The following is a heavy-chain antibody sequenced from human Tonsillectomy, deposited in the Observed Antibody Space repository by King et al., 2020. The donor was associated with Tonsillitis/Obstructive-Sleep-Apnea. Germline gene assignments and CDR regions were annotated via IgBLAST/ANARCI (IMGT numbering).Heavy chain of an antibody. D-gene: IGHD2-15*01. CDR3: ARGGPYCSGGSCYPYFDY. J-gene: IGHJ4*02. CDR1: GGTFSSYA. Sequence: QLVQSGAEVKKPGSLVKVSCKASGGTFSSYAISWVRQAPGKGLEWMGGIIPIFCTANYAQKFQGRVTITADESRSTAYMELSSLRSEDTAGYYCARGGPYCSGGSCYPYFDYWGQGTLVTVSS. CDR2: IIPIFCTA. V-gene: IGHV1-69*01.